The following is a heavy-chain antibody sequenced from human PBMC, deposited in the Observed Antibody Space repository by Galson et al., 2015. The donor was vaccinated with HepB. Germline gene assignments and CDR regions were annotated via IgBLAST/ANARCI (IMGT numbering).Heavy chain of an antibody. J-gene: IGHJ4*02. CDR2: ISSSSSYI. D-gene: IGHD3-3*01. V-gene: IGHV3-21*01. CDR3: ARALTSPPFGVVINGVDY. Sequence: SLRLSCAASGFTFSSYSMNWVRQAPGKGLEWVSSISSSSSYIYYADSVKGRFTISRDNAKNSLYLQMNSLRAEDTAVYYCARALTSPPFGVVINGVDYWGQGTLVTVSS. CDR1: GFTFSSYS.